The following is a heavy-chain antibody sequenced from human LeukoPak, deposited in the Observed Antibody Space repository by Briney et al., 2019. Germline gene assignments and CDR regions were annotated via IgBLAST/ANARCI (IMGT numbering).Heavy chain of an antibody. V-gene: IGHV3-23*01. CDR1: GFIFRNYG. D-gene: IGHD2-15*01. J-gene: IGHJ1*01. CDR2: VSPNGETT. CDR3: AKDVHPSSGVTCYSEYFQN. Sequence: PGGALRLSCAASGFIFRNYGMNWVRQPPGKGLEWVSGVSPNGETTYDADSVKGRFTISRDNSKNTLYLQMNSLRAEDTAVYYCAKDVHPSSGVTCYSEYFQNWGQGTLVTVSS.